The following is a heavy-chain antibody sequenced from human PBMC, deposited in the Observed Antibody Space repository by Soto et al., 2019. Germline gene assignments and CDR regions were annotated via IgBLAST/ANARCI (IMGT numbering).Heavy chain of an antibody. V-gene: IGHV1-2*02. D-gene: IGHD2-21*01. CDR2: INPNSGGT. CDR3: ARGPYWGAALDY. Sequence: ASVKVACKASGYTFTGYYMHWVRQAPGQGLEWMGWINPNSGGTNYAQKFQGRVTMTRDTSISTAYMELSRLRSDDTAVYYCARGPYWGAALDYRGQGPLVTVSS. CDR1: GYTFTGYY. J-gene: IGHJ4*02.